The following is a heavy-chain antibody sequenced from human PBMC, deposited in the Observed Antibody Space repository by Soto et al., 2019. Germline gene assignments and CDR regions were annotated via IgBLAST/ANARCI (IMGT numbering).Heavy chain of an antibody. CDR2: ISSNGGST. D-gene: IGHD1-26*01. Sequence: PGGSLRLSCSASGFTFSSYAMHWVRQAPGKGLEYVSAISSNGGSTYYADSVKGRFTISRDNSKNTLYLQVSSLRAEDTAVYYCVKEGGRRGAPVWGQGTLVTVSS. J-gene: IGHJ4*02. V-gene: IGHV3-64D*06. CDR3: VKEGGRRGAPV. CDR1: GFTFSSYA.